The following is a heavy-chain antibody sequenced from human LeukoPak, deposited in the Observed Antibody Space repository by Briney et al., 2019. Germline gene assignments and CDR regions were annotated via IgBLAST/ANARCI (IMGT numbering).Heavy chain of an antibody. V-gene: IGHV1-46*01. CDR2: INPSVGST. D-gene: IGHD3-22*01. CDR3: ARVCYDSSGYFSIIPGYYYGMDV. Sequence: ASVKVSCKASGYTFSSYGITWVRQAPGQGLEWMGIINPSVGSTNYPQKFQGRVTMTRDTSTSTGYMDLSSLRSEDTAVYYCARVCYDSSGYFSIIPGYYYGMDVWGQGTTVTVSS. J-gene: IGHJ6*02. CDR1: GYTFSSYG.